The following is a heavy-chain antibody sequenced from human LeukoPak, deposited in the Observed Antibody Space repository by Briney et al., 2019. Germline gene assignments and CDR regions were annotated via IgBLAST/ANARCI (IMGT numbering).Heavy chain of an antibody. D-gene: IGHD3-10*01. CDR2: INHSGST. CDR3: ARTLRSMVRGVKVFDP. J-gene: IGHJ5*02. V-gene: IGHV4-34*01. Sequence: SETLSLTCAVYGGSFSGYYWSWIRQPPGKGLEWIGEINHSGSTNYNPSLKSRVTISVDASKNQFSLKLSSVTAADTAVYYSARTLRSMVRGVKVFDPWGQGTLVTVSS. CDR1: GGSFSGYY.